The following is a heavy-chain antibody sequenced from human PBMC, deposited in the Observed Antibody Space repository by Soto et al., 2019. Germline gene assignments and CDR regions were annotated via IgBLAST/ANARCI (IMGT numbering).Heavy chain of an antibody. J-gene: IGHJ4*01. CDR3: AHRGDMNCNWDQGYLDH. V-gene: IGHV2-5*02. Sequence: QITLRESGPTRVKPTQTLMLTCTFSGFSLTTRPVGVAWIRQPPGKALEWLAVIYWDEDKRYNPSLKSRLTISKAASTNQEALTMAYMYPVDTATSFCAHRGDMNCNWDQGYLDHWRHGTLVTVSS. CDR2: IYWDEDK. CDR1: GFSLTTRPVG. D-gene: IGHD2-15*01.